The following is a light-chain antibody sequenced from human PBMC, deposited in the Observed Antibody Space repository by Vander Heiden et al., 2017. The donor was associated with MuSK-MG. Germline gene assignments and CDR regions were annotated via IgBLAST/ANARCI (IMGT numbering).Light chain of an antibody. CDR3: QQRHSTPLT. J-gene: IGKJ5*01. CDR2: ESS. Sequence: DIQLTQSPSSLSASVGDRVTITCRASQTIRTYLNWYQQKPGKAPNLLLYESSSLQTGVPSRFSGSGSGTDFTLTISRLQPEDFATYYCQQRHSTPLTFGQGTRMETK. CDR1: QTIRTY. V-gene: IGKV1-39*01.